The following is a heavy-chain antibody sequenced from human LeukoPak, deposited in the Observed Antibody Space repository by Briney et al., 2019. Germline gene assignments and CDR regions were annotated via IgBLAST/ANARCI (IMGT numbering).Heavy chain of an antibody. CDR3: ATPRYSGTHFDY. J-gene: IGHJ4*02. D-gene: IGHD1-26*01. CDR1: GGTFSSYA. V-gene: IGHV1-69*13. CDR2: IIPIFGTA. Sequence: ASVKVSCKASGGTFSSYAISWLRQAPGQGLEWMGGIIPIFGTANYAQKFQGRVTITADESTSTAYMELSSLRSEDTAVYYCATPRYSGTHFDYWGQGTLVTVSS.